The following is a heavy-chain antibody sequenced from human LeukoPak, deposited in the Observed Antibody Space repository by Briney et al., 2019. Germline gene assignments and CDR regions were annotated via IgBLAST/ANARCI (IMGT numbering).Heavy chain of an antibody. D-gene: IGHD5-18*01. J-gene: IGHJ6*03. Sequence: PSETLSLTCTVSGGSISSSSYYWGWIRQPPGKGLEWIGSIYYSGSTYYNPSLKSRVTISVDTSKNQFSLKLSSVTAADTAVYYCARRTDRIQLWSYMDVWGKGTTVTISS. CDR3: ARRTDRIQLWSYMDV. CDR2: IYYSGST. V-gene: IGHV4-39*01. CDR1: GGSISSSSYY.